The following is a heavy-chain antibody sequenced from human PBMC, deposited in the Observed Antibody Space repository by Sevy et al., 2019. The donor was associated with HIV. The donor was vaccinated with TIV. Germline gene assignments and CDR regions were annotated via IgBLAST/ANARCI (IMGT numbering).Heavy chain of an antibody. Sequence: GGSLRLSCAASGFTFDDYTMHWVRQAPGKGLEWVSLISWDGGSTYYADSVKGRFTISRDNSENSLYLQMNSLRTEDTALYYCAKDIRGYYGSGSYPPYGMDVWGQGTTVTVSS. J-gene: IGHJ6*02. CDR1: GFTFDDYT. D-gene: IGHD3-10*01. CDR2: ISWDGGST. CDR3: AKDIRGYYGSGSYPPYGMDV. V-gene: IGHV3-43*01.